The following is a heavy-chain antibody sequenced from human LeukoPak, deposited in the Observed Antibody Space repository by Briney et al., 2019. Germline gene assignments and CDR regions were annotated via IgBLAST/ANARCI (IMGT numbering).Heavy chain of an antibody. V-gene: IGHV3-64*02. J-gene: IGHJ6*02. CDR1: GFTFRNYV. Sequence: GGSLRLSCVASGFTFRNYVMRWVRQAPGKGLEYVSAISSNGESAFYADSVKGRFTISRDNSKNTLYLQMGSLRGEDMAVYYCARGESPLGYYYGMDVWGQGTTVSVSS. CDR2: ISSNGESA. D-gene: IGHD1-26*01. CDR3: ARGESPLGYYYGMDV.